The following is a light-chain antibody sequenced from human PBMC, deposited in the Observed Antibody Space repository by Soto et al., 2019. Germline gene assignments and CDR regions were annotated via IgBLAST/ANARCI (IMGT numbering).Light chain of an antibody. Sequence: DIQMTPSPSTLPASVGDRVTITCRASQTISDWLAWYQQKPGKVPKLLIYKASSLESGVPSRFSGSGSGTEFTLTISSLQPDDFATYYCQQYHFYWTFGQGTKVEIK. CDR1: QTISDW. CDR2: KAS. V-gene: IGKV1-5*03. J-gene: IGKJ1*01. CDR3: QQYHFYWT.